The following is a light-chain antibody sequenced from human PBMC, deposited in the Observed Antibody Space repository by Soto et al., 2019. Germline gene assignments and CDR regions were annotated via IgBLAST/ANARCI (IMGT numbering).Light chain of an antibody. J-gene: IGLJ2*01. CDR1: RSNIGSYYD. CDR3: QSFDSSLSGFVI. V-gene: IGLV1-40*01. Sequence: QSVLTQPPSVSGAPGQRVTISCSGSRSNIGSYYDVHWYQQLPGRAPKLVIYGNSNRPSGVPDRFSGSKSGSSASLAITGLQAEDEADYYCQSFDSSLSGFVIFGGGTKVTVL. CDR2: GNS.